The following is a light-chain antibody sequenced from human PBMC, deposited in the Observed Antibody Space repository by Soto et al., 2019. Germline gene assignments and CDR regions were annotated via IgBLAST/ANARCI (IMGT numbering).Light chain of an antibody. V-gene: IGKV1-39*01. CDR2: ASS. CDR3: QQSYRIPPET. Sequence: DIQMTQSPSSLSASVGDRVTITCRASQSISNYLNWYQQKPGKAPKLLMYASSNLQSGVPSRFSGSGSGTDFTLTISSLQPEDFATYYCQQSYRIPPETFGQGTKVEIK. J-gene: IGKJ1*01. CDR1: QSISNY.